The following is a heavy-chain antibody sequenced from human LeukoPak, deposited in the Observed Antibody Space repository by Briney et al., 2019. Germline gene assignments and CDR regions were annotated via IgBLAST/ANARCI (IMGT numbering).Heavy chain of an antibody. J-gene: IGHJ2*01. V-gene: IGHV4-38-2*02. CDR1: GYSISSGYY. CDR2: IYHSGST. Sequence: SETLSLTCTVSGYSISSGYYWGWIRQPPGKGLEWIGSIYHSGSTHYNPSLKSRVTISVDTSKNQFSLKLSSVTAADTAVYYCARNDYYSYWYFDLWGRGTLVTVSS. D-gene: IGHD2-21*02. CDR3: ARNDYYSYWYFDL.